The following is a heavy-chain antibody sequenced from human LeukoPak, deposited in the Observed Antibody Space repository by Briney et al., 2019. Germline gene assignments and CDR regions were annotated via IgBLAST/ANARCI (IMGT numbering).Heavy chain of an antibody. CDR3: ASYAAAAGTFDY. J-gene: IGHJ4*02. D-gene: IGHD6-13*01. CDR1: GFTVSSNY. Sequence: GGSLRLSCAASGFTVSSNYMSWVRQAPGKGLEWVSVIYSGGSTYYADSVKGRSTISRDNSKNTLYLQMNSLRAEDTAVYYCASYAAAAGTFDYWGQGTLVTVSS. CDR2: IYSGGST. V-gene: IGHV3-66*01.